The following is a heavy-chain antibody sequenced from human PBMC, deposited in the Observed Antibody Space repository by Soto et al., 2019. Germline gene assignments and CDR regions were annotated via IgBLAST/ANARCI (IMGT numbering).Heavy chain of an antibody. V-gene: IGHV1-18*01. Sequence: ASVKVSYKASGYTFTSYDINWVRQAPGQGLEWMGWISAYNGNTNYPQKLQGRVTMTTDTSTSTAYMELRSLRSDDTAVYYCASGAYSITYWGQGTLVTVSS. D-gene: IGHD6-13*01. CDR1: GYTFTSYD. CDR2: ISAYNGNT. J-gene: IGHJ4*02. CDR3: ASGAYSITY.